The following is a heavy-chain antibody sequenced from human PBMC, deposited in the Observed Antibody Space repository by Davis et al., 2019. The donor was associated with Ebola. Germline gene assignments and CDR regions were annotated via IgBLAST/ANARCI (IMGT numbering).Heavy chain of an antibody. Sequence: GESLKISCAASGFTLSSSATSWVRQAPGKGLEWVSHSSSSRTTTYYADSVKGRFTISRDNVKSSLYLQMNSLRDEDTAVYYCARGVDYGFDIWGQGTMVTVSS. J-gene: IGHJ3*02. CDR3: ARGVDYGFDI. D-gene: IGHD2-21*02. CDR2: SSSSRTTT. CDR1: GFTLSSSA. V-gene: IGHV3-48*02.